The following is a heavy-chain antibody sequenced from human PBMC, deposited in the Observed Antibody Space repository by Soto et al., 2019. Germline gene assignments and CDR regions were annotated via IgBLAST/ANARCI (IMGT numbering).Heavy chain of an antibody. CDR1: GYTFTSYG. CDR2: ISAYNGNT. J-gene: IGHJ6*02. V-gene: IGHV1-18*01. D-gene: IGHD6-19*01. Sequence: ASVKVSCKASGYTFTSYGISWVRQAPGQGLEWMGWISAYNGNTNYAQKLQGRVTMTTDTSTSTAYMELRSLRSDDTAVYYCARDRSQHGWDVMDGWGQGTTVTVSS. CDR3: ARDRSQHGWDVMDG.